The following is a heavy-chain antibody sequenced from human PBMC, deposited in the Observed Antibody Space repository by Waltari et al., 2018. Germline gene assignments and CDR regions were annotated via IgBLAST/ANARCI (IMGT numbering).Heavy chain of an antibody. Sequence: QVQLVESGGGVVQPGRSLRLSCAAPAFTYRTSIIHWVRQAPGKGLGWVAGMSYDGFSKYYADSVKGRFSSGRDDSQNTVYLQANSLTTEDTAVYYCGREGGTSGYSGYLDTWGQGTLVTVSS. CDR2: MSYDGFSK. CDR3: GREGGTSGYSGYLDT. V-gene: IGHV3-30*01. D-gene: IGHD2-15*01. J-gene: IGHJ4*02. CDR1: AFTYRTSI.